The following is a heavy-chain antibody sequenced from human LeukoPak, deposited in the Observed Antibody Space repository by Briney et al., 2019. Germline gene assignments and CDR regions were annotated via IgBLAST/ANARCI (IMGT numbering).Heavy chain of an antibody. CDR1: GYTFTGYY. V-gene: IGHV1-2*06. CDR2: INPNSGGT. D-gene: IGHD5-18*01. J-gene: IGHJ4*02. Sequence: GASVKVSFKASGYTFTGYYMHWVRQAPGQGLEWMGRINPNSGGTNYAQKFQGRVTMTRDTSISTAYMELSRLRSDDTAVYYCARDLKAMVLPNYWGQGTLVTVSS. CDR3: ARDLKAMVLPNY.